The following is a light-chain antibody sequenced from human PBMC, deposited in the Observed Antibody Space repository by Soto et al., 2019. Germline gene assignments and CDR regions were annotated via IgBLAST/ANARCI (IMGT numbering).Light chain of an antibody. J-gene: IGKJ4*01. CDR3: QPYSSYPRT. V-gene: IGKV1-5*03. Sequence: DIQMTQSPSTLSASVGDRVTITCRASQSFSSWLAWYQQKPGKAPKLLIYKASSLESGVPSRFSGSGSGTEYTLTISSLQSDDFATYYCQPYSSYPRTFGGGTKVEIK. CDR2: KAS. CDR1: QSFSSW.